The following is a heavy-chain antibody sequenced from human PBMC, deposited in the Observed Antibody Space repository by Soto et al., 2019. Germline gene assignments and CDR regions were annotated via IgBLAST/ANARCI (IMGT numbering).Heavy chain of an antibody. CDR2: ISGSGERT. V-gene: IGHV3-23*01. J-gene: IGHJ4*02. CDR1: GFTFRGDA. Sequence: EVQLLESGGDLVQPGGSLRLACAASGFTFRGDAMSWVRQAPGKGLEWVSSISGSGERTHYAESVKGRFTISRDNSKNTLYLQMESLRAEDTALYYCARSEMTYNWNDWGQGTLVTVSS. D-gene: IGHD1-1*01. CDR3: ARSEMTYNWND.